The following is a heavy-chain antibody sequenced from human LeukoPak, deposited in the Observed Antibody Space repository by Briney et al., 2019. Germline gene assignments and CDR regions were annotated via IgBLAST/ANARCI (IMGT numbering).Heavy chain of an antibody. D-gene: IGHD5-18*01. CDR1: GFTFPTYG. CDR2: ISYDGNKE. Sequence: GGSLRLSCAGSGFTFPTYGMHWVRQAQGKGLEWVAYISYDGNKEYYTDSVKGRFTISRDNSKDTLYLHMNNLTAADTALYYCARDVRGYRRPLDYWGQGTLVTVSS. J-gene: IGHJ4*02. CDR3: ARDVRGYRRPLDY. V-gene: IGHV3-30*03.